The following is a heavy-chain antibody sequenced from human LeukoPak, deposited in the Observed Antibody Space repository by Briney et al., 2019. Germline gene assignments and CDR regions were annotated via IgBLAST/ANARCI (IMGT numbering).Heavy chain of an antibody. CDR1: GFPFSSYW. D-gene: IGHD5-24*01. Sequence: GGSLRLSCVASGFPFSSYWMTWVRQAPGKGLEWVANIKQDGSKKSYVDSVKGRFTISRDNAKNSLYPQMNSLRAEDTAIYYCTRVGYIDEGIDYWGQGTLVTVSS. CDR2: IKQDGSKK. V-gene: IGHV3-7*04. CDR3: TRVGYIDEGIDY. J-gene: IGHJ4*02.